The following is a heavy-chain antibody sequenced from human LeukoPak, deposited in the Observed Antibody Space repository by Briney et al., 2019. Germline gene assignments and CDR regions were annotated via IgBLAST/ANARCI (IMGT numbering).Heavy chain of an antibody. CDR3: VRADGTNSGTNAFDV. CDR1: GYRFNVYD. CDR2: ISTYTGRA. D-gene: IGHD4-23*01. Sequence: ASVKVSCKTSGYRFNVYDILWVRQAPGHGLDYLGWISTYTGRANYAQKFQGRVSMITDTSTSTAHLELTNLTSSDTGLYYCVRADGTNSGTNAFDVWGLGTMVTVAS. J-gene: IGHJ3*01. V-gene: IGHV1-18*01.